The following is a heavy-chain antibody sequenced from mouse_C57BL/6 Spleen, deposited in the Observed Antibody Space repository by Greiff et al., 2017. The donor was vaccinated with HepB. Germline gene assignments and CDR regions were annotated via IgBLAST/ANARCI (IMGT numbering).Heavy chain of an antibody. CDR3: ASGNFGAWFAY. Sequence: EVKLMESGAELVKPGASVKLSCTASGFNIKDYYMHWVKQRTEQGLEWIGRIDPEDGETKYAPKFQGKATITADTSSNTAYLQLSSLTSEDTAVYYCASGNFGAWFAYWGQGTLVTVSA. CDR1: GFNIKDYY. V-gene: IGHV14-2*01. J-gene: IGHJ3*01. CDR2: IDPEDGET. D-gene: IGHD2-1*01.